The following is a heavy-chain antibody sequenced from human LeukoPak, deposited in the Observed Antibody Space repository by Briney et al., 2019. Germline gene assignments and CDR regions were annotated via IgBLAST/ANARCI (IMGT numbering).Heavy chain of an antibody. V-gene: IGHV4-34*01. D-gene: IGHD5-18*01. Sequence: PSETLSLTCAVYGGSFSGYYWSWIRQPPGKGLEWIGEINHSGSTNYNPSLKSRVTISVDTSKNQFSLKLSSVTAADTAVYYCARPRRGYSYGFAYWGQGTLVTVSS. CDR1: GGSFSGYY. J-gene: IGHJ4*02. CDR2: INHSGST. CDR3: ARPRRGYSYGFAY.